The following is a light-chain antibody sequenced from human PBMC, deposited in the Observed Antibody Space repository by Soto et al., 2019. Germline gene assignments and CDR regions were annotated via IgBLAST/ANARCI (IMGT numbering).Light chain of an antibody. CDR3: QQYGSSPLT. CDR1: QSVRSNY. Sequence: EIVLTQSPGTLSLSPGERATLSCRASQSVRSNYLAWYQQKPGQAPRFLIYDASSRATGIPDRFSGSVSGTDFYLSISRLEPEDFAVYYCQQYGSSPLTFGRGTKVEIK. J-gene: IGKJ4*01. V-gene: IGKV3-20*01. CDR2: DAS.